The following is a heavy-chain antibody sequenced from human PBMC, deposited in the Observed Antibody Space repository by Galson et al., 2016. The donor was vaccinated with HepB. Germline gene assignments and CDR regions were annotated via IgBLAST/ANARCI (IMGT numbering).Heavy chain of an antibody. CDR2: IRGSGGGI. Sequence: SLRLSCAGSGFTFATYPMSWVRQAPGKGLEWVSGIRGSGGGIDYADFVKGRFTISRDNSKNTLYLQMSSLRAEDTAVYYCASESPANDYWGQGTLVTVST. CDR3: ASESPANDY. D-gene: IGHD2-2*01. V-gene: IGHV3-23*01. J-gene: IGHJ4*02. CDR1: GFTFATYP.